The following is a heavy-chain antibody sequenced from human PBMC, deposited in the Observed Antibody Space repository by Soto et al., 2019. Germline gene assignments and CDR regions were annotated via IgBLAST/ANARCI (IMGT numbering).Heavy chain of an antibody. Sequence: QLGGSLRLSCPASGFPFSSYWMPWVRQAPGKGLVWVSRINSDGRSTRYTASVKGRFTISGDNAKNTLNLQMNNLRAEDTAVYYCARVMDYGDYDLTPSYYYYGMNVWGQGTTVTVSS. D-gene: IGHD4-17*01. CDR3: ARVMDYGDYDLTPSYYYYGMNV. J-gene: IGHJ6*02. CDR2: INSDGRST. V-gene: IGHV3-74*01. CDR1: GFPFSSYW.